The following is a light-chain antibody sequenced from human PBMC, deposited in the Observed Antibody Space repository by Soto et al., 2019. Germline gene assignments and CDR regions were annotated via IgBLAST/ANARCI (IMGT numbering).Light chain of an antibody. Sequence: QSALTQPPSASGSPGQSVTISCTGTNNDIGGYTYVSWYQQHPGKAPKLMIYEVSKRPSGVPDRFSGSKSGNTASLTVSGLQAEDEADYYCSSYAGSNNLGVFGTGTKLTVL. CDR1: NNDIGGYTY. V-gene: IGLV2-8*01. J-gene: IGLJ1*01. CDR3: SSYAGSNNLGV. CDR2: EVS.